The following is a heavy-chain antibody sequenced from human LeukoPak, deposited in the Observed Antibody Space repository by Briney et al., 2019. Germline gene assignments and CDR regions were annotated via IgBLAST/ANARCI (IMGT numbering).Heavy chain of an antibody. D-gene: IGHD3-22*01. CDR2: ISYDGSNK. CDR1: GFTFSSYG. Sequence: GGSLRLSCAASGFTFSSYGMPWVRQAPGKGLEWVAVISYDGSNKYYADSVKGRFTISRDNSKNTLYLQTNSLRAEDTAVYYCAKDRSYYYDSSGYLGSDYWGQGTLVTVSS. V-gene: IGHV3-30*18. J-gene: IGHJ4*02. CDR3: AKDRSYYYDSSGYLGSDY.